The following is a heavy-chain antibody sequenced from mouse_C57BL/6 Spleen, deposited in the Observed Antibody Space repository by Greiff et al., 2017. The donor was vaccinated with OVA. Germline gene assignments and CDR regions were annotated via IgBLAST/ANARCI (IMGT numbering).Heavy chain of an antibody. V-gene: IGHV5-9-1*02. D-gene: IGHD2-4*01. Sequence: EVKLMESGEGLVKPGGSLKLSCAASGFTFSSYAMSWVRQTPEKRLEWVAYISSGGDYIYYADTVKGRFTISRDNARNTLYLQMSSLKSEDTAMYYCTRGDYAFDYWGQGTTLTVSS. CDR3: TRGDYAFDY. CDR1: GFTFSSYA. J-gene: IGHJ2*01. CDR2: ISSGGDYI.